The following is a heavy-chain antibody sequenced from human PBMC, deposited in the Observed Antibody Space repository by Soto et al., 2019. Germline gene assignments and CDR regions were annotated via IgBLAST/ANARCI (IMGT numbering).Heavy chain of an antibody. Sequence: EVQLVESGGGLVQPGGSLRLSCAASGFNIRSKYMTWVRQAPGQGLEWVSIIYSDDSTYYAGSVKDRFTISKDKSKNTLYLQMDSLRVEDTAVYYCASEEQLSYYYGMDVWGQGTKVTVSS. CDR3: ASEEQLSYYYGMDV. J-gene: IGHJ6*02. V-gene: IGHV3-66*01. D-gene: IGHD6-19*01. CDR2: IYSDDST. CDR1: GFNIRSKY.